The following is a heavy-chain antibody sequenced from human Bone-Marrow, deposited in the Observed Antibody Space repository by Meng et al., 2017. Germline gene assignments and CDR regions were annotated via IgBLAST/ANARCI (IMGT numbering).Heavy chain of an antibody. CDR1: GYTFTSYY. CDR2: INPSGGSI. CDR3: ARDEDISAAGKLFGDY. V-gene: IGHV1-46*01. J-gene: IGHJ4*02. D-gene: IGHD6-25*01. Sequence: ASVKVSCKASGYTFTSYYMHWVRQAPGQGLEWMGIINPSGGSISYAQKFQGRVTMTGDTSISTAYMELSELRSDNTAMYYCARDEDISAAGKLFGDYWGQGTLVTVSS.